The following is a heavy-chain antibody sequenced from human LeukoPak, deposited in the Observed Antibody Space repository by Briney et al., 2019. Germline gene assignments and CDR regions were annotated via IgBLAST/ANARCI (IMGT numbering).Heavy chain of an antibody. Sequence: GRSLRLSCAASGFTFDDYAMHWDRQAPGKGLEWVSGISWNSGSIGYADSVKGRFTISRDNAKNSLYLQMNSLRAEDTALYYCAKVAPLYSGPYYFDYWGQGTLVTVSS. J-gene: IGHJ4*02. CDR3: AKVAPLYSGPYYFDY. D-gene: IGHD1-26*01. V-gene: IGHV3-9*01. CDR2: ISWNSGSI. CDR1: GFTFDDYA.